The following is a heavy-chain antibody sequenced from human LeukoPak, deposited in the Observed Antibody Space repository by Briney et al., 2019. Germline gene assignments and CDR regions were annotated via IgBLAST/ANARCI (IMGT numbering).Heavy chain of an antibody. Sequence: SETLSLTCTVSGGSISPYYWSWIRQPPGKGLEWIGYIYYSGSTNYNPSLKSRVTISVDTSKNQFSLKLSSVTAADTAVYYCARDLGGDNDYWGQGTLVTVSS. D-gene: IGHD2-21*01. CDR2: IYYSGST. J-gene: IGHJ4*02. CDR1: GGSISPYY. CDR3: ARDLGGDNDY. V-gene: IGHV4-59*12.